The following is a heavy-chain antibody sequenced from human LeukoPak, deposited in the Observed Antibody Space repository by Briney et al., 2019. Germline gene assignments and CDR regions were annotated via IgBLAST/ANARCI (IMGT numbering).Heavy chain of an antibody. CDR2: IIPIFGTA. CDR3: GAGSGSYFEAFDI. V-gene: IGHV1-69*01. D-gene: IGHD3-10*01. CDR1: GGTFSSYA. Sequence: SVKVSCKASGGTFSSYAISWVRQAPGQGLEWMGGIIPIFGTANCAQKFQSRVTITADESTSTAYMELSSLRSEDTAVYYCGAGSGSYFEAFDIWGQGTMVTVSS. J-gene: IGHJ3*02.